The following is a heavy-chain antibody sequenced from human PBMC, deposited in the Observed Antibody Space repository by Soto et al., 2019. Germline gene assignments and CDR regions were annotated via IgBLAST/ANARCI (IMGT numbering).Heavy chain of an antibody. J-gene: IGHJ4*02. CDR3: AGEGYDSSRYPLGY. CDR2: ISAYNGNT. D-gene: IGHD3-22*01. CDR1: GYTFTSYG. Sequence: GASVKVSCKASGYTFTSYGISWVRQAPGQGLEWMGWISAYNGNTNYAQKFQGRVTMTTDTSTTTAYMELRSLRSDDTAVYYCAGEGYDSSRYPLGYWGQGTLVTVSS. V-gene: IGHV1-18*01.